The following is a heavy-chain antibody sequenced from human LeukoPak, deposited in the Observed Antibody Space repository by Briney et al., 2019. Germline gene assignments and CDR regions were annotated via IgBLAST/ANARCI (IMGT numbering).Heavy chain of an antibody. CDR1: GGSISSGDYC. D-gene: IGHD6-13*01. J-gene: IGHJ5*02. V-gene: IGHV4-30-4*01. CDR3: ASDRPGRGIVAAGSFDP. Sequence: SETLSLTCTVPGGSISSGDYCWSWIRQPPGKGLEWIGYIYHSGSTYYNPSLKSRVTISVDRSKNQFSLKLSSVTAADTAVYYCASDRPGRGIVAAGSFDPWGQGTLVTVSS. CDR2: IYHSGST.